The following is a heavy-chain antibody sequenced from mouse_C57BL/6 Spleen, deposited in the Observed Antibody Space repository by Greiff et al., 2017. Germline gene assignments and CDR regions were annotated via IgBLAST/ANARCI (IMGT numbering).Heavy chain of an antibody. CDR2: IDPSDSYT. D-gene: IGHD1-1*01. J-gene: IGHJ4*01. CDR3: ARAGVVARENYAMDY. V-gene: IGHV1-50*01. CDR1: GYTFTSYW. Sequence: VQLQQSGAELVKPGASVKLSCKASGYTFTSYWMQWVKQRPGQGLEWIGEIDPSDSYTNYNQKFKGKATLTVDTSSSTAYMQLSSLTSEDSAVYYCARAGVVARENYAMDYWGQGTSVTVSS.